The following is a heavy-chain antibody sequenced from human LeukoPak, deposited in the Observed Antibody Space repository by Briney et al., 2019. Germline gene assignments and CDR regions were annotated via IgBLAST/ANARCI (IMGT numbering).Heavy chain of an antibody. D-gene: IGHD2-15*01. CDR1: GFTFGDYS. Sequence: GGSLRLSCTASGFTFGDYSMTWFRQAPGKGLEWVSFIRNKASGGTTEHAASVRGRFTTSRDDSKSIAYLQMNSLKTEDTALYYCTRDRIMTDFWGQGTLVTVSS. CDR2: IRNKASGGTT. J-gene: IGHJ4*02. CDR3: TRDRIMTDF. V-gene: IGHV3-49*03.